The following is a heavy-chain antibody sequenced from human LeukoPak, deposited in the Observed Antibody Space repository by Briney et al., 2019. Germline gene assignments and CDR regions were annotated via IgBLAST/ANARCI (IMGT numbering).Heavy chain of an antibody. Sequence: GGSLRLSCAASGFTFSSYAMSWVRQAPGKGLEWVSAISGSGGSTYYADSVKGRFTISRDNSKNTLYLQMNSLRAEDTAVYYCAKDGSGYSYGCIDYWGQGTLVSVSS. CDR2: ISGSGGST. V-gene: IGHV3-23*01. J-gene: IGHJ4*02. D-gene: IGHD5-18*01. CDR3: AKDGSGYSYGCIDY. CDR1: GFTFSSYA.